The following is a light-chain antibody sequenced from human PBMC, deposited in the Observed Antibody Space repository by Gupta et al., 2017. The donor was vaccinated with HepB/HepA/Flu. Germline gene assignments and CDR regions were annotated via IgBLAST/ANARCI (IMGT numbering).Light chain of an antibody. J-gene: IGKJ3*01. CDR3: QVRRNWPPLFT. V-gene: IGKV3-11*01. Sequence: DIVLTQTPATLSLSPGERATLSCRASQSYVDYLAWYQQKPGQSPRLLIYDASNRVTFIPARFSARQCGTDVTLTMSSLGTVDLAVYETQVRRNWPPLFTFGHGTKVDIK. CDR1: QSYVDY. CDR2: DAS.